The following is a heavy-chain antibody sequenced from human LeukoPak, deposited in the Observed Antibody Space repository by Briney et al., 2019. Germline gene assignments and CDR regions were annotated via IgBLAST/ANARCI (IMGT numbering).Heavy chain of an antibody. J-gene: IGHJ4*02. Sequence: PGRSLRLSCAASGFTFSSYAMHWVRQAPGKGLEWVAVISYDGSNKYYADSVKGRFTISRDNSKNTLYLQMNSLRAEDTAVHYCARDRSPRASIETFDYWGQGTLVTVPS. V-gene: IGHV3-30*04. CDR3: ARDRSPRASIETFDY. CDR1: GFTFSSYA. D-gene: IGHD6-6*01. CDR2: ISYDGSNK.